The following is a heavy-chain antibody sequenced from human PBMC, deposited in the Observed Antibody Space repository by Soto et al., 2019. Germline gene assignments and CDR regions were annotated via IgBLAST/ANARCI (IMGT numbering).Heavy chain of an antibody. J-gene: IGHJ2*01. Sequence: QVQLVESGGGVVQPGRSLRLSCAASGFTFSSYAMHWVRQAPGKGLEWVAGISYDGSNKYSADSVKGRFTISRDNSKNTLYLQMNSLRAEDTAVYYCARSRICSGGSCYPGQDGYFDLWGRGTLVTVSS. CDR1: GFTFSSYA. V-gene: IGHV3-30-3*01. CDR3: ARSRICSGGSCYPGQDGYFDL. D-gene: IGHD2-15*01. CDR2: ISYDGSNK.